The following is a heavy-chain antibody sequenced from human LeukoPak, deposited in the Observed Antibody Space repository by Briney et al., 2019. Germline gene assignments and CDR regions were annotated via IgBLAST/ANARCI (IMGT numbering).Heavy chain of an antibody. D-gene: IGHD3-10*01. J-gene: IGHJ5*02. V-gene: IGHV5-51*01. CDR2: IYPADSDT. CDR3: ARRNHYYVSGSYFLAFDP. Sequence: GESLKISCKASGYSFTSYWIGWVRQMPGKGLEWMGIIYPADSDTRYSTSFQGQVTFSADESISTAYLQWSSLKASDSGIYYCARRNHYYVSGSYFLAFDPWGQGTLVTVSS. CDR1: GYSFTSYW.